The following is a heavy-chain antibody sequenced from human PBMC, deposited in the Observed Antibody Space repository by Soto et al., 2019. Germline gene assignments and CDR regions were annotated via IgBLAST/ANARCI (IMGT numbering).Heavy chain of an antibody. J-gene: IGHJ4*02. V-gene: IGHV6-1*01. D-gene: IGHD2-21*02. CDR3: ARGSDSSFDY. Sequence: PSQTLSLTCVMSGDSVSSNSVAWNWSRQSPARGLEWLGRTYYRSKWYNDYAVSMKSRISINPDTSKNQFSLQLNSVTPEDTAVYYCARGSDSSFDYWGQGSLVTVSS. CDR2: TYYRSKWYN. CDR1: GDSVSSNSVA.